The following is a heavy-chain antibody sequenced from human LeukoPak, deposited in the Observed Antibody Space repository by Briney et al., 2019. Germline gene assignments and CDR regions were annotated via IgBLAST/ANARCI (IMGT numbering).Heavy chain of an antibody. CDR3: AKTGDYYVFDY. CDR1: GFTFSSYA. CDR2: ISGSGGST. J-gene: IGHJ4*02. D-gene: IGHD4-17*01. V-gene: IGHV3-23*01. Sequence: GGSLRLSCAASGFTFSSYAMSWVRQAPGKRLEWVSAISGSGGSTYYADSVKGWFTISRDNSKNTLYLQMNSLRAEDTAVYYCAKTGDYYVFDYWGQGTLVTVSS.